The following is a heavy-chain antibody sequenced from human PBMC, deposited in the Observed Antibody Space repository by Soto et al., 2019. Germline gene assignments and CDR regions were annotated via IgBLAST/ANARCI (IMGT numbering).Heavy chain of an antibody. V-gene: IGHV1-8*01. CDR3: ARDWCGYTTAWDDY. CDR1: GYTFTSYD. Sequence: ASVKVSCKASGYTFTSYDINWVRQATGQGLEWMGWMNPNSGNTGYAQKFQGRVTMTRNTSISTAYMELSSLRSEDTAVYYCARDWCGYTTAWDDYWGQGTLVNVSS. J-gene: IGHJ4*02. CDR2: MNPNSGNT. D-gene: IGHD2-2*02.